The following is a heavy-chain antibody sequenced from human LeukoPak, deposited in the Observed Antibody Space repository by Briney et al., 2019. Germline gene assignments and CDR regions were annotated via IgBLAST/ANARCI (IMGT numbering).Heavy chain of an antibody. CDR2: IYYSGST. Sequence: PSETLSLTCTVSGGSISSYYWGWIRQPPGKGLEWIGSIYYSGSTYYNPSLKSRVTISVDTSKNQFSLKLSSVTAADTAVYHCARQIYDYVWGSYRSLDYWGQGTLVTVSS. V-gene: IGHV4-39*01. CDR3: ARQIYDYVWGSYRSLDY. J-gene: IGHJ4*02. D-gene: IGHD3-16*02. CDR1: GGSISSYY.